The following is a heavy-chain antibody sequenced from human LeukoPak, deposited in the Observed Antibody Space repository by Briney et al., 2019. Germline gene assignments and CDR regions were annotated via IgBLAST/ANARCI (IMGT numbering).Heavy chain of an antibody. CDR2: INPNSGGT. D-gene: IGHD3-10*01. V-gene: IGHV1-2*02. CDR1: GYTFTGYY. J-gene: IGHJ4*02. Sequence: ASVKVSCXASGYTFTGYYMHWVRQARGQGLEWMGWINPNSGGTNYAQKFQGRVTMTRDTSISTAYMELSRLRSDDTAVYYCAVGLSMVRGVINDYWGQGTLVTVSS. CDR3: AVGLSMVRGVINDY.